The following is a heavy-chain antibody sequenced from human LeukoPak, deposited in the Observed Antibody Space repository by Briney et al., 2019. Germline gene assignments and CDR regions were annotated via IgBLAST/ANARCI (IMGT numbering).Heavy chain of an antibody. CDR3: TSSYRSGWYGQY. V-gene: IGHV3-49*03. D-gene: IGHD6-19*01. CDR1: GFTFGDYP. CDR2: IRSKTHGGTT. J-gene: IGHJ4*02. Sequence: GGSLRLSCTASGFTFGDYPITWSRQAPGKGLKWVGFIRSKTHGGTTEYAASVKGRFTISGDDSKNIAYLQMNSLKTEDTAMYYCTSSYRSGWYGQYWGQGTLVTVSS.